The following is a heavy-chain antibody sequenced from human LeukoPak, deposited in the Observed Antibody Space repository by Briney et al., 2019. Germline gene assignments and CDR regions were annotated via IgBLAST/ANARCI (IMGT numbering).Heavy chain of an antibody. CDR2: ISYDGSNK. CDR1: GFTFSSYA. Sequence: AGGSLRLSCAASGFTFSSYAMHWVRQAPGKGLEWVAVISYDGSNKYYADSVKGRFTISRDNSKNTLYLQMNSLRAEDTAVYYCARATHLCGSYSIMFDYWGQGTLVTVSS. J-gene: IGHJ4*02. V-gene: IGHV3-30-3*01. D-gene: IGHD1-26*01. CDR3: ARATHLCGSYSIMFDY.